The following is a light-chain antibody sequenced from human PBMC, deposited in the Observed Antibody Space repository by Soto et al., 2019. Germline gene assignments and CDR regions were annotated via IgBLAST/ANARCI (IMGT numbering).Light chain of an antibody. CDR2: AAS. CDR1: ENIFKY. Sequence: DIQMIQSPATLSASVGDRITITCRASENIFKYVAWYQQTSGSAPNLLIYAASDLERGVPSRFSGGGSGTELSLTIDNLQPNDSASYYCQHYNTRSIAFGGGTKVDVK. V-gene: IGKV1-5*01. J-gene: IGKJ4*01. CDR3: QHYNTRSIA.